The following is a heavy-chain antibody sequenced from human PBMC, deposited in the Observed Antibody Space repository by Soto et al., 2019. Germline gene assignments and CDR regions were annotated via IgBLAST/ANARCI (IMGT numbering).Heavy chain of an antibody. D-gene: IGHD6-19*01. CDR2: MNPNSGNT. CDR1: GYTFTSYD. Sequence: QVQLVQSGAEVKKPGASVKVSCKASGYTFTSYDINWVRQATGQGLEWMAWMNPNSGNTGYAQKFQGRVTMTRNTSISTAYMELSSLRSEDTAVYYCASRGGLIAVAGLDPWGQGTLVTVSS. V-gene: IGHV1-8*01. CDR3: ASRGGLIAVAGLDP. J-gene: IGHJ5*02.